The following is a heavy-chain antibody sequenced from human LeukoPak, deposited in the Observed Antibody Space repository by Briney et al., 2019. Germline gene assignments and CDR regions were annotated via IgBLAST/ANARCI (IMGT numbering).Heavy chain of an antibody. Sequence: ASVKVSCKASGYTFSNYYVHWVRQAPGQGLEWMGVINPSGGSTNYAQKFQGRVTMTRDTSTSTVYMELSSLRSEDTAVYYCARVSDSSGFSFDYWGQGTLVTVSS. CDR1: GYTFSNYY. CDR3: ARVSDSSGFSFDY. CDR2: INPSGGST. V-gene: IGHV1-46*01. J-gene: IGHJ4*02. D-gene: IGHD3-22*01.